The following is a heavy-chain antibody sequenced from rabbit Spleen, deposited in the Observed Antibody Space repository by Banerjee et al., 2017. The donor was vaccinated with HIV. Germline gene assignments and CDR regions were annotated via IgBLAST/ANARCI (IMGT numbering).Heavy chain of an antibody. V-gene: IGHV1S40*01. CDR1: GLDFSSSYW. J-gene: IGHJ4*01. CDR3: ARDAAGREDFNL. CDR2: IDAGSSGST. Sequence: QSLEESGGDLVKPGASLTLTCTASGLDFSSSYWICWVRQAPGKGLEWIACIDAGSSGSTNYASWAKGRFTVSKTSSTTVTLQMTSLTAADTATYFCARDAAGREDFNLWGPGTLVTVS. D-gene: IGHD4-2*01.